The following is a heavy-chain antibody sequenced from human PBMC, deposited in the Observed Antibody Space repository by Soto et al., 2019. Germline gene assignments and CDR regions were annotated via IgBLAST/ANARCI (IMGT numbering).Heavy chain of an antibody. V-gene: IGHV3-23*01. CDR3: AKGGYFGTFDS. D-gene: IGHD1-1*01. J-gene: IGHJ4*02. CDR1: GFTFSSYA. CDR2: LSGSGDRT. Sequence: VQLLESGGGLVQPGGSLRLSCAASGFTFSSYAMSWVRHVPGKGLEWVSTLSGSGDRTYYADSVKGRFTISRDTSKNTLYLQVHSLRAEDTALYYCAKGGYFGTFDSWGQGALVTVSS.